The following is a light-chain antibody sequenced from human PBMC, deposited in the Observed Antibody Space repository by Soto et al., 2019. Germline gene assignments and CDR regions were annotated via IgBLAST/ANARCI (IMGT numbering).Light chain of an antibody. J-gene: IGKJ4*01. Sequence: DIQMTQSPATLSASVGDIATITFRSSQSVRSWLAWYQQKPGTAPKLLIFDASSLESGVPSRFSGSASGTEFTLTISSLQPDDFATYYCQQYDNYPLTFGRGTKVDIK. CDR3: QQYDNYPLT. CDR1: QSVRSW. CDR2: DAS. V-gene: IGKV1-5*01.